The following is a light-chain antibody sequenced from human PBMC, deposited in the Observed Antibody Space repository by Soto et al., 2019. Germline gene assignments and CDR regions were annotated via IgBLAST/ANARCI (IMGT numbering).Light chain of an antibody. CDR1: SSDVGDYNY. J-gene: IGLJ3*02. V-gene: IGLV2-11*01. Sequence: QSALTQPRSVSGSPGQSVTISCTGTSSDVGDYNYVSWYQQHPGKAPKLMIYDVSKGPSGVPDRSSGSKASNTASLTISGLHAEDEADYYCCSYAGRSWVFGGGTQLTVL. CDR2: DVS. CDR3: CSYAGRSWV.